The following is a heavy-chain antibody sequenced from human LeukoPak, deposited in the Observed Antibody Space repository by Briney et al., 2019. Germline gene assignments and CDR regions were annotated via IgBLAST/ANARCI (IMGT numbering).Heavy chain of an antibody. CDR3: ARDHIDDSSTSAPGTDGFDP. CDR2: INPYSDVT. D-gene: IGHD6-13*01. V-gene: IGHV1-2*02. Sequence: ASVKVSCKASGYTFIGHYIHWMRQAPGQGLEWVGWINPYSDVTNYADNFQGRVTLTRDTSSSTAYMELTSLRSDDTAVYYCARDHIDDSSTSAPGTDGFDPWGQGTLVTVSS. CDR1: GYTFIGHY. J-gene: IGHJ5*02.